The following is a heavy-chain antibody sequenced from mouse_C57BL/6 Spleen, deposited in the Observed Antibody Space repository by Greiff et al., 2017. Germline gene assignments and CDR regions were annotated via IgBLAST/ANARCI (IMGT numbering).Heavy chain of an antibody. CDR3: ARSGYYGSFDY. Sequence: VQLQQSGPELVKPGASVKISCKASGYTFTDYYMNWVKQSHGKSLEWIGDINPNNGGTSYNQKFKGKATLTVDKSSSTAYMELRSLTSEDSAVYYCARSGYYGSFDYWGQGTTLTVSS. V-gene: IGHV1-26*01. CDR2: INPNNGGT. D-gene: IGHD1-1*01. J-gene: IGHJ2*01. CDR1: GYTFTDYY.